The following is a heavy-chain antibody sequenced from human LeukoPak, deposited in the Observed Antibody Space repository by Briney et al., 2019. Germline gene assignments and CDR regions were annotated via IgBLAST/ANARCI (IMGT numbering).Heavy chain of an antibody. V-gene: IGHV3-21*01. CDR3: ARDRDCSGGSCYFDY. D-gene: IGHD2-15*01. CDR1: GFTLSSYS. CDR2: ISSSSTYI. J-gene: IGHJ4*02. Sequence: PGGSLRLSCAASGFTLSSYSMNWVRQAPGKGLEWVSSISSSSTYIYYGDSVKGRFTISRDNAKNSLYLQMNSLRAEDTAVYYCARDRDCSGGSCYFDYWGQGTLVTVSS.